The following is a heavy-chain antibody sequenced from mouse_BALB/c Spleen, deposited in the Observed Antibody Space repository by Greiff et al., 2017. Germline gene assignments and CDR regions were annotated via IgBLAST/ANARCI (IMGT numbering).Heavy chain of an antibody. D-gene: IGHD2-4*01. CDR2: ISSGGST. CDR3: AREGLRHGFAY. J-gene: IGHJ3*01. Sequence: EVQLVESGGGLVKPGGSLKLSCAASGFTFSSYAMSWVRLTPEKRLEWVASISSGGSTYYPDSVKGRFTISRDNARNILYLQMSSLRSEDTAMYYCAREGLRHGFAYWGQGTLVTVSA. V-gene: IGHV5-6-5*01. CDR1: GFTFSSYA.